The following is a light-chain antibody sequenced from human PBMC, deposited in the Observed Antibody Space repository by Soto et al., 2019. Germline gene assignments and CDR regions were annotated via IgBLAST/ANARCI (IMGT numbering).Light chain of an antibody. Sequence: IVMTQSPDSLAVSLGERATINCKSSQSILHRSKNYLVWYQQKPGQPPKLLIYWPSIRGSGVPDRFSGSGSETDFTLTISSLQAEDVAVYYCQQYHSSPYTFGQGTKLEIK. CDR1: QSILHRSKNY. J-gene: IGKJ2*01. CDR3: QQYHSSPYT. V-gene: IGKV4-1*01. CDR2: WPS.